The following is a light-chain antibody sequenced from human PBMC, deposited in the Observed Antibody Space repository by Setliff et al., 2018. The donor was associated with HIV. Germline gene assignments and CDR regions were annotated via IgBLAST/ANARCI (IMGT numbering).Light chain of an antibody. CDR1: NSDIGNNNF. CDR3: CAYAGDRTFV. V-gene: IGLV2-23*02. Sequence: QPVLTQPASVSGSPGQSITISCTGTNSDIGNNNFVSWYQQRPGKAPKLMIYDVSKWPSGASNRFSGSKSGNTASLTISGLQAEDEGDYYCCAYAGDRTFVFGVGTKVTVL. J-gene: IGLJ1*01. CDR2: DVS.